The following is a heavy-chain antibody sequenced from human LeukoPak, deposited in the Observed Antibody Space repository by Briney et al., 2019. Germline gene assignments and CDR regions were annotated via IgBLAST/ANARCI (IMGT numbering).Heavy chain of an antibody. J-gene: IGHJ4*02. CDR1: GYTFTGYY. V-gene: IGHV1-2*02. D-gene: IGHD1-20*01. CDR2: INPNSGGT. CDR3: ATPKGANSWNAGDH. Sequence: ASVKVSCKASGYTFTGYYMHWVRQAPGQGLEWMGWINPNSGGTNYAQKFQGRVTMTRDMSTTTDYMELSRLRSDDTAVYYCATPKGANSWNAGDHWGQGTLVTVSS.